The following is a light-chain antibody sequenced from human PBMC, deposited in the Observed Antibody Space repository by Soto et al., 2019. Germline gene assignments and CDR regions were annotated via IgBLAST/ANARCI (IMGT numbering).Light chain of an antibody. CDR1: SGAVTSGHY. CDR2: DTS. V-gene: IGLV7-46*01. J-gene: IGLJ3*02. Sequence: QTVVTQEPSLTVSPGGTVTLTCGSSSGAVTSGHYPYWVQQKPGQAPRTLIFDTSNKQSWTPARFSGSLLGGKAALTLSGAQPEDEAEYYCLLSYSGPRVFGGGTKLTVL. CDR3: LLSYSGPRV.